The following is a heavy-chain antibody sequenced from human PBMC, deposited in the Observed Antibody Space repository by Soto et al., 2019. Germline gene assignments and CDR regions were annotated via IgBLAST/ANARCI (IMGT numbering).Heavy chain of an antibody. D-gene: IGHD2-2*01. J-gene: IGHJ3*01. Sequence: QVQLVQSGAEVKKPGSSVKVSCKASGGTFSSYAISWVRQAPGQGLEWMGGIIPIFGTANYAQKFQGRVTITADKSTSTAYMELSSLRSEDTAVYYCASGYCSSTSCYFVNAFDLWGQGTMVTVSS. CDR3: ASGYCSSTSCYFVNAFDL. CDR2: IIPIFGTA. CDR1: GGTFSSYA. V-gene: IGHV1-69*06.